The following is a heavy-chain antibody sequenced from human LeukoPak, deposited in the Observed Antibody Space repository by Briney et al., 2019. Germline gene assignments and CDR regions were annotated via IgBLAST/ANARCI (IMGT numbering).Heavy chain of an antibody. J-gene: IGHJ6*03. CDR3: ARDLQQWLSESQRNDYMDV. Sequence: PSETLSLTCTVSGGSISGYYWSWIRQPAGKGLEWIGRIYTSGSTNYNPSLKSRVTMSVDTSKNQLSLKLSSVTAADTAVYYCARDLQQWLSESQRNDYMDVWGKGTTVTVSS. CDR2: IYTSGST. CDR1: GGSISGYY. V-gene: IGHV4-4*07. D-gene: IGHD6-19*01.